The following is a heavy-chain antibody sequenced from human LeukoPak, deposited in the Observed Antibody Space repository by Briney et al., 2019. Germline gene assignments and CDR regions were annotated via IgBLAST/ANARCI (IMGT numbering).Heavy chain of an antibody. CDR2: IYYSGIT. V-gene: IGHV4-31*03. Sequence: PSETLSLTCTVSGGSISSGGYYWSWIRQHPGKGLEWIGYIYYSGITYYNPSLKSRVTISVDTSKNQFSLKLSSVAAADTAVYYCARGRYDFWSGYYGYWFDPWGQGTLVTVSS. D-gene: IGHD3-3*01. CDR1: GGSISSGGYY. J-gene: IGHJ5*02. CDR3: ARGRYDFWSGYYGYWFDP.